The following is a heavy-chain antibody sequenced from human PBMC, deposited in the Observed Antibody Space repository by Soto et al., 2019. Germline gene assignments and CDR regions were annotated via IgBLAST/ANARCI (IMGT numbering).Heavy chain of an antibody. Sequence: QVTLKESGPVLVKPTETLTLTCTVSGFSLSNARMGVSWIRQPPGKALEWLAHIFSNDETSYGTPLKSRLTISQDTSKGHVVLTVTNMDPVDTATYYCARIRMTTVNTFGPGYYGMDVWGQGTTVTVSS. J-gene: IGHJ6*02. CDR1: GFSLSNARMG. CDR2: IFSNDET. V-gene: IGHV2-26*01. D-gene: IGHD4-4*01. CDR3: ARIRMTTVNTFGPGYYGMDV.